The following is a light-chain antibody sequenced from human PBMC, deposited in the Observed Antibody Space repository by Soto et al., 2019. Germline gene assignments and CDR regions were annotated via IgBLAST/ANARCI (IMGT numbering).Light chain of an antibody. CDR3: QQRSNWPRT. J-gene: IGKJ3*01. CDR1: QSVSFY. V-gene: IGKV3-11*01. Sequence: EIVLTQSPTTLSLSPGERATLSCRASQSVSFYLAWYQQKPGQAPRLLIYDASNRATGIPARFSGSGSGTDFTLTISSLEPEDFAGYYCQQRSNWPRTFGPGTKVDIK. CDR2: DAS.